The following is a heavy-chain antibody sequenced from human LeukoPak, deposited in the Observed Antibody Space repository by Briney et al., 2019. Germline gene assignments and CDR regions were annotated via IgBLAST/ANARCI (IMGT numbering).Heavy chain of an antibody. CDR3: ARWGSIAVARFDY. J-gene: IGHJ4*02. CDR1: GGSISNYY. V-gene: IGHV4-59*01. D-gene: IGHD6-6*01. CDR2: IYYTGST. Sequence: PSETLSLTCTVSGGSISNYYWSWIRQPPGKVLEWIGYIYYTGSTNYNPSLTSRVNISVDTSKNQFSLNLTSVTAADTAVYYCARWGSIAVARFDYWGQGTLVTVSS.